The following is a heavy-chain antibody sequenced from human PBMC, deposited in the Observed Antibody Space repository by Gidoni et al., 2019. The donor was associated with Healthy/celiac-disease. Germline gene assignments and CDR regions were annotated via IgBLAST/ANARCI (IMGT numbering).Heavy chain of an antibody. V-gene: IGHV4-61*02. D-gene: IGHD4-17*01. J-gene: IGHJ3*02. CDR2: IDTSGST. CDR3: ARIVVSDYGDYDDAFDI. CDR1: GGSIRSGSYY. Sequence: QVQLQESGPGLVKPSQTLSLPCTVSGGSIRSGSYYWSWIRQPAGKGLEWIGRIDTSGSTNYNPSLKSRVTMSVDTSKNQCSLKRSSVTAADTAVYYWARIVVSDYGDYDDAFDIWGQGTMVTVSS.